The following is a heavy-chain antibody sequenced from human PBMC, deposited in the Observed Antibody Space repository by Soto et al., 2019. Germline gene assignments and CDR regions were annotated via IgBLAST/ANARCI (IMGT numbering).Heavy chain of an antibody. CDR1: GFTFSSYG. CDR2: IWYAGSNK. D-gene: IGHD5-12*01. V-gene: IGHV3-33*01. Sequence: QVQLVESGGGVVQPGRSLRLSCAASGFTFSSYGMHWVRQAPGKGLEWVAVIWYAGSNKYYADSVKGRFTISRDNSKNTLYLQMNSLRAEDTAVYYCARERYSGYVLDYWGQGTLVTVSS. CDR3: ARERYSGYVLDY. J-gene: IGHJ4*02.